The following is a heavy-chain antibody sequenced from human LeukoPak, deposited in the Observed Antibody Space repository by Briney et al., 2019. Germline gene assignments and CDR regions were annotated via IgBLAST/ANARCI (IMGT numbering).Heavy chain of an antibody. V-gene: IGHV3-7*04. CDR2: IKQDGSEK. CDR3: ARGLGDYVEALPDY. CDR1: GFTFSSYW. J-gene: IGHJ4*02. Sequence: PGGSLRLSCAASGFTFSSYWMSWVRQAPGKGLEWVANIKQDGSEKYYVDSVKGRFTISRDNAKNSLYLQMNSLRAEDTAVYYCARGLGDYVEALPDYWGQGTLVTVSS. D-gene: IGHD4-17*01.